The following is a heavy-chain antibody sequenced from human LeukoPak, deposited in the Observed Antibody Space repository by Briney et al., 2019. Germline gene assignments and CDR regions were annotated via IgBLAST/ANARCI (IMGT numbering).Heavy chain of an antibody. CDR3: ARSTYNILTGYADWFDP. D-gene: IGHD3-9*01. V-gene: IGHV3-11*06. CDR1: RFTFSDYY. CDR2: TRNGNRYT. J-gene: IGHJ5*02. Sequence: GGSLTLSCSASRFTFSDYYTRWIRPAQGQGRVWVSYTRNGNRYTKYAHSVKGRFTISRDTDKNSLYLQMNRLRDEDTAVYYCARSTYNILTGYADWFDPWGQGPLVPV.